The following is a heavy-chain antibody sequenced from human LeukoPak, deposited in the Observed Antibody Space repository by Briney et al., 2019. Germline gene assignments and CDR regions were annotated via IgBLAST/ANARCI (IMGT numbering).Heavy chain of an antibody. D-gene: IGHD6-6*01. CDR2: VSSSSSYI. J-gene: IGHJ4*02. V-gene: IGHV3-21*01. CDR1: GFTFSYYA. Sequence: GGSLRLSCAASGFTFSYYAMNWVRQAPGKGLEWVSSVSSSSSYIYYADSVKGRFTISRDNAKNSLYLQMNSLRAEDTAVYYCARAPIAARTLDYWGQGTLVTVSS. CDR3: ARAPIAARTLDY.